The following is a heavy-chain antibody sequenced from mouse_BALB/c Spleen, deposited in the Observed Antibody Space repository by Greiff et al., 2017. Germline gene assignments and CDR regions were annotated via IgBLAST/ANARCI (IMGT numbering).Heavy chain of an antibody. J-gene: IGHJ3*01. CDR3: ARAGLAY. CDR1: GFTFSDYY. V-gene: IGHV5-4*02. Sequence: DVMLVESGGGLVKPGGSLKLSCAASGFTFSDYYMYWVRQTPEKRLEWVATISDGGSYTYYPDSVKGRFTISRDNAKNNLYLQMSSLKSEDTAMYYCARAGLAYWGQGTLVTVSA. CDR2: ISDGGSYT.